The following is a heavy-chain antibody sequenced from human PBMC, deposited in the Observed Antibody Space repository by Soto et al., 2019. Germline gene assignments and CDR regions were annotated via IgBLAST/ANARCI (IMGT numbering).Heavy chain of an antibody. CDR3: ARAYGDYVNAFDI. CDR2: INPSGGST. J-gene: IGHJ3*02. Sequence: QVQLVQSGAEVKKPGASVKVSCKASGYTFTSYNMHWVRQAPGQGLEWMGIINPSGGSTSYAQKFHGRVTMTRDTSTSTVYMELSSLRSEDTAVYYCARAYGDYVNAFDIWGQGTMVTVSS. V-gene: IGHV1-46*01. D-gene: IGHD4-17*01. CDR1: GYTFTSYN.